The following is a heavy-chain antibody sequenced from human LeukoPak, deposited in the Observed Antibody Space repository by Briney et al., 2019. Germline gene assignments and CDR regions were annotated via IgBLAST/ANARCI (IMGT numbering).Heavy chain of an antibody. D-gene: IGHD1/OR15-1a*01. CDR1: GYTFTCYY. J-gene: IGHJ6*03. CDR2: INPNSGGT. Sequence: ASVKVCFKASGYTFTCYYMHWVRQAPGQGLEWMGWINPNSGGTNYAQKFQGRVTMTRDTSISTAYMELSRLRSDDTAVYYCAIGGITGTKFLDYYYYMDVWGKGTTVTVSS. V-gene: IGHV1-2*02. CDR3: AIGGITGTKFLDYYYYMDV.